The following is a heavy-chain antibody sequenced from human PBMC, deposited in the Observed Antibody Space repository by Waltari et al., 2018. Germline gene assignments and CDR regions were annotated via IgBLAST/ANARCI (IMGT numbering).Heavy chain of an antibody. CDR3: VRGLGDS. CDR2: INSDGSLT. D-gene: IGHD3-16*01. CDR1: VFTFVTYW. Sequence: VQLVESGGALVQPGGSLRLSCAASVFTFVTYWVHWVRQAPGKGLVWVSRINSDGSLTTSADSVKGRFTISRDNAKNTLYLQMNSLRVEDTAVYYCVRGLGDSWGQGTLVTVSS. J-gene: IGHJ5*01. V-gene: IGHV3-74*01.